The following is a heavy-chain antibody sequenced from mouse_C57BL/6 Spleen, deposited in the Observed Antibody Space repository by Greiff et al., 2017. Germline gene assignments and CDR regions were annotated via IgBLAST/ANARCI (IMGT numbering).Heavy chain of an antibody. CDR2: INPNNGGT. Sequence: VQLKESGPELVKPGASVKMSCKASGYTFTDYNMHWVKQSHGKSLEWIGYINPNNGGTSYNQKFKGKATLTVNKSSSTAYMELRSLTSEDSAVYYCARSIIYYGHDYAMDYWGQGTSVTVSS. CDR3: ARSIIYYGHDYAMDY. D-gene: IGHD2-2*01. V-gene: IGHV1-22*01. CDR1: GYTFTDYN. J-gene: IGHJ4*01.